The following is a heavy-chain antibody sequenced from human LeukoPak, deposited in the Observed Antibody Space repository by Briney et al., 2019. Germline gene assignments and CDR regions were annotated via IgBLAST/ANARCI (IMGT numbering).Heavy chain of an antibody. V-gene: IGHV3-48*02. D-gene: IGHD2-21*01. CDR2: TGPRSVNI. CDR3: VRDTLWCFAS. Sequence: PGGSRRLSCAASGFTFSRYSMDWVRQAPRKGREWISYTGPRSVNIGYAASLKRRCTLSRDNPKNSLFLQMNSLSDEDTAVYSCVRDTLWCFASWGQGPLVTVSS. J-gene: IGHJ4*02. CDR1: GFTFSRYS.